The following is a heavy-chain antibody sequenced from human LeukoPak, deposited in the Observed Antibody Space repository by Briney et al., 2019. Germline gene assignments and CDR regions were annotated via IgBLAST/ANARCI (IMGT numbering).Heavy chain of an antibody. CDR2: IYYSGST. Sequence: TPSETLSLTCTVSGGSISSYYWSWIRQPPGKGLEWIGYIYYSGSTNYNPSLKSRVTISVDTSKNQFSLKLSSVTAADTAVYYCARADSSGWSHYYYYGMDVWGQGTTVTVSS. J-gene: IGHJ6*02. CDR1: GGSISSYY. CDR3: ARADSSGWSHYYYYGMDV. D-gene: IGHD6-19*01. V-gene: IGHV4-59*01.